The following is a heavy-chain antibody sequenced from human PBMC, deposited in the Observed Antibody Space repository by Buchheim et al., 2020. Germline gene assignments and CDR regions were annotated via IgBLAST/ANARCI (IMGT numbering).Heavy chain of an antibody. D-gene: IGHD3-3*01. CDR1: GGSINSGDYY. V-gene: IGHV4-30-4*01. CDR2: IYFSGDT. CDR3: AKAVWSGYSNTFFFFGMDV. J-gene: IGHJ6*01. Sequence: QVQLQESGPGLVRPSQTLSLTCTVSGGSINSGDYYWSWVRQPPGKGLEWMGYIYFSGDTYYNPSLKSRITMSLDTSNNQSSLGLTSVTAADTAVYYCAKAVWSGYSNTFFFFGMDVWGQGTT.